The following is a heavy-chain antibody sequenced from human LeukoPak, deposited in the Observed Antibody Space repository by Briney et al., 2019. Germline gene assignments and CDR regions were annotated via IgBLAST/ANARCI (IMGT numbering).Heavy chain of an antibody. CDR3: AAPGYCSGGSCYPFDY. J-gene: IGHJ4*02. V-gene: IGHV1-69*02. CDR2: IIPILGIA. CDR1: GYTFTGYY. D-gene: IGHD2-15*01. Sequence: GASVKVSCKASGYTFTGYYMHWVRQAPGQGLEWMGRIIPILGIANYAQKFQGRVTIAADKSTSTAYMELSSLRSEDTAVYYCAAPGYCSGGSCYPFDYWGQGTLVTVSS.